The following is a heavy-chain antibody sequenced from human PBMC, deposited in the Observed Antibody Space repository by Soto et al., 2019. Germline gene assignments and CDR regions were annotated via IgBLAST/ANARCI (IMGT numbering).Heavy chain of an antibody. D-gene: IGHD1-1*01. CDR3: ARELGTTSSFDL. J-gene: IGHJ4*02. CDR2: ILYDGGNK. CDR1: GFTSSSYA. Sequence: QVQVVESGGGVVQPGRSPRLSCAASGFTSSSYAMHWVRQAPGKGLEWAAFILYDGGNKYYADSVKGRFTISRDTSKNTLYLQMNSLRAEDTAVYYCARELGTTSSFDLWGQGTLVTVSS. V-gene: IGHV3-30-3*01.